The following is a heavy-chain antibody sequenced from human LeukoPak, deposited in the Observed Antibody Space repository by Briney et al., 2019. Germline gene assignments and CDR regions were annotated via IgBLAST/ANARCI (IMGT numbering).Heavy chain of an antibody. CDR3: ARDHSGSQHWFDP. V-gene: IGHV1-46*01. D-gene: IGHD1-26*01. CDR2: INPSAGTT. J-gene: IGHJ5*02. CDR1: GYTFTSYY. Sequence: ASVKVSCKASGYTFTSYYMHWMRQAPGQGLEWMGVINPSAGTTSYAQRFQGRVTMTSDTSTSTAYMELSSLRSEDTAVYYCARDHSGSQHWFDPWGQGTLVTVSS.